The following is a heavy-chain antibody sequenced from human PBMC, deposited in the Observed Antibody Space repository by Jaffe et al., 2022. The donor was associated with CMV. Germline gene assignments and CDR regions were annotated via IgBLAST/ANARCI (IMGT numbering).Heavy chain of an antibody. Sequence: EVQLVESGGGLVQPGGSLRLSCAASGFTFSSYAMSWVRQAPGKGLEWVSAISGSGGSTYYADSVKGRFTISRDNSKNTLYLQMNSLRAEDTAVYYCAKDHVYSSSWDYDAFDIWGQGTMVTVSS. CDR1: GFTFSSYA. CDR2: ISGSGGST. CDR3: AKDHVYSSSWDYDAFDI. J-gene: IGHJ3*02. V-gene: IGHV3-23*04. D-gene: IGHD6-13*01.